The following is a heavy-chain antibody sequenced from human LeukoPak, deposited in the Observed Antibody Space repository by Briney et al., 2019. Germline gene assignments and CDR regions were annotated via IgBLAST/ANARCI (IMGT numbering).Heavy chain of an antibody. Sequence: GGSLRLSCAASGFTFSSYWMSWVRQAPGKGLEWVANIKQDGSEKYYVDSVKGRFTISRDNAKNSLYLQMNSLRAEDTAVYYCARGAEYYDILTGYYFDYWGQGTLVTVSS. V-gene: IGHV3-7*01. CDR1: GFTFSSYW. D-gene: IGHD3-9*01. CDR2: IKQDGSEK. CDR3: ARGAEYYDILTGYYFDY. J-gene: IGHJ4*02.